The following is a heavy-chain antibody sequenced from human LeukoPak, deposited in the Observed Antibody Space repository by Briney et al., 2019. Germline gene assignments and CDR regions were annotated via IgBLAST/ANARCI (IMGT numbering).Heavy chain of an antibody. J-gene: IGHJ4*02. Sequence: GGSLRLSCAASGFTFSSYSMNWVRQAPGKGLEWVSSISSSSSYIYYADSVKGRFTISRDNAKNSLYLQMNSLRAEDTAVYYCAKGGYCSGGSCRRSYFDYWGQGTLVVVSS. CDR3: AKGGYCSGGSCRRSYFDY. D-gene: IGHD2-15*01. CDR1: GFTFSSYS. V-gene: IGHV3-21*04. CDR2: ISSSSSYI.